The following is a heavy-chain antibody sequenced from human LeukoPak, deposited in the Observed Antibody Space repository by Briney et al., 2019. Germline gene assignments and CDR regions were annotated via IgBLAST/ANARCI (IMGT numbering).Heavy chain of an antibody. D-gene: IGHD2-15*01. J-gene: IGHJ4*02. V-gene: IGHV1-2*02. CDR3: ARDFEGYCSGGSCYKDGYYFDY. CDR1: GYTFTGYY. CDR2: INPNSGGT. Sequence: ASVKVSCKASGYTFTGYYMHWVRQAPGQGLEWMGWINPNSGGTNYAQKFQGRVTMTRDTSISTAYMELSRLRSDDTAVYYCARDFEGYCSGGSCYKDGYYFDYGGQGTLSPSPQ.